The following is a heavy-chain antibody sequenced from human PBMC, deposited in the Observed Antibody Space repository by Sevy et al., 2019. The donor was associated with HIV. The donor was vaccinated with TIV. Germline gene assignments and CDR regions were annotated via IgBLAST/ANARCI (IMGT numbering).Heavy chain of an antibody. J-gene: IGHJ4*02. CDR3: TRALATVVTPEYYFDY. CDR1: GFTFGDYA. CDR2: IRRNSYEPYGGTT. D-gene: IGHD4-17*01. V-gene: IGHV3-49*03. Sequence: GGSLRLSCTASGFTFGDYAMSWFRQAPGKGLEWVAFIRRNSYEPYGGTTEYAASVKGRFTISRDDSKSIAYLQMNSLKTEDTAFYYCTRALATVVTPEYYFDYWDQGTLVTVSS.